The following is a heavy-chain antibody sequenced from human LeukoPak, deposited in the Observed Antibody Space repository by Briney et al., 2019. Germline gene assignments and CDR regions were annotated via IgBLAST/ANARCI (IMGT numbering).Heavy chain of an antibody. Sequence: GGSLRLPCAASGLTFSGSAMSWVRQAPGKGLEWVSLITGSGNSTYYADSVKGRFTIPRDNSKNTVYLQMNSLRAEDTAVYYCAKVLVLVSANRFYFDYWGQGTLVTVSS. V-gene: IGHV3-23*01. CDR1: GLTFSGSA. CDR2: ITGSGNST. CDR3: AKVLVLVSANRFYFDY. D-gene: IGHD2-15*01. J-gene: IGHJ4*02.